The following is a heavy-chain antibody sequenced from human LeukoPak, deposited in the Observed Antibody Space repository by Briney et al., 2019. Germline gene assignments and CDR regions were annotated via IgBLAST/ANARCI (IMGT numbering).Heavy chain of an antibody. J-gene: IGHJ4*02. D-gene: IGHD5-18*01. CDR3: ARDRGGYTYSHDY. V-gene: IGHV4-39*07. Sequence: ETLSLTCTVSGDSISSSTYYWGWIRQPPGKGLEWIGNIFYSGSTYYDPSLRSRVTISVDTSKNQFSLKLSSVTAADTAVYYCARDRGGYTYSHDYWGQGTLVTVSS. CDR2: IFYSGST. CDR1: GDSISSSTYY.